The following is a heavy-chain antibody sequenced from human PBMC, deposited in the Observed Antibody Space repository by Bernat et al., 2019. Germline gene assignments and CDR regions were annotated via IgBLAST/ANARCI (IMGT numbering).Heavy chain of an antibody. CDR3: ARQRDYSNWSYYYYYMDV. D-gene: IGHD4-11*01. J-gene: IGHJ6*03. CDR2: ISAYNGNT. Sequence: QVQLVQSGAEVKKPGASVKVSCKASGYTFTSYGISWVRQAPGQGLEWMGWISAYNGNTNYAQKLQGRVTMTTDTSTSTAYMALRSLRSDDTAVYYCARQRDYSNWSYYYYYMDVWGKGTTVTVSS. CDR1: GYTFTSYG. V-gene: IGHV1-18*01.